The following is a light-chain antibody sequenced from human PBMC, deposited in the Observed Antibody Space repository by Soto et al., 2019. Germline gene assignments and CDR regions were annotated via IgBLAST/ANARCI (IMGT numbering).Light chain of an antibody. CDR2: HVS. Sequence: QSVLTQPASVSGSPGQSITISCTGTSSDVGGYNYVSWYQQHPAKVPKLVIYHVSNRPSGVSDRFSGSKSGNTASLTISGLQAEDEGDYYCYSYTTSSPYVFGTGTKVTVL. CDR1: SSDVGGYNY. CDR3: YSYTTSSPYV. V-gene: IGLV2-14*01. J-gene: IGLJ1*01.